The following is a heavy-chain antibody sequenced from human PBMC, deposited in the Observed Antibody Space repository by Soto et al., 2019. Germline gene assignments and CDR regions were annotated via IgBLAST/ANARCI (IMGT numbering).Heavy chain of an antibody. J-gene: IGHJ5*02. D-gene: IGHD3-3*01. Sequence: PSETLSLTCTVSGGSIISYYWSWIRQPPGKGLEWIGYIYYSGSTNYNPSLKSRVAISVDTSKNQFSLKLSSVTAADTAVYYCARAPAMEWLFHRHWFDPWGQGTLVTVSS. CDR2: IYYSGST. V-gene: IGHV4-59*01. CDR1: GGSIISYY. CDR3: ARAPAMEWLFHRHWFDP.